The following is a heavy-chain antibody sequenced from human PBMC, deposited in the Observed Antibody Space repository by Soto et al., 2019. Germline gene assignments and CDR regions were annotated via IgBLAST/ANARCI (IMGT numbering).Heavy chain of an antibody. D-gene: IGHD3-10*01. CDR3: ARVECRGSPLICYYYRVDA. Sequence: SVKVSFKASGGTFSSYSISWVRQAPGQWLELMGGIIPIFGTANYAQKFQGRVTITADESTSTAYMELSSLRSEDTAVYYCARVECRGSPLICYYYRVDASRQVTTLTVS. CDR2: IIPIFGTA. J-gene: IGHJ6*02. CDR1: GGTFSSYS. V-gene: IGHV1-69*13.